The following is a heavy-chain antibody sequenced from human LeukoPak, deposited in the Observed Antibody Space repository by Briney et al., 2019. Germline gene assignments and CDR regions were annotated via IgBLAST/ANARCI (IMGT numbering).Heavy chain of an antibody. Sequence: AASVTVSCKASGYTFTGYYMHWVRQAPGQGLEWMGWINPNSGGTNYAQKFQGRVTMTRDTSISTAYMELSRLRSDDTAVYYCARVPAAMDWFDPWGQGTLVTVSS. V-gene: IGHV1-2*02. CDR1: GYTFTGYY. CDR3: ARVPAAMDWFDP. D-gene: IGHD2-2*01. CDR2: INPNSGGT. J-gene: IGHJ5*02.